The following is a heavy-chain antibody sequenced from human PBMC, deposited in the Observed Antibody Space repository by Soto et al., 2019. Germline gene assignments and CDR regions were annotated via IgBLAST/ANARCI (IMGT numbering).Heavy chain of an antibody. CDR1: GYTLTELS. CDR3: ATAPRGGKTCLRYFDWLSI. CDR2: FDPEDGET. Sequence: GASVKVSCKVSGYTLTELSMHWVRQAPGKGREWMGGFDPEDGETIYAQKFQGRVTMTEDTSTDTAYMELSSLRSEDTAVYYCATAPRGGKTCLRYFDWLSIWGQGTLVTVSS. J-gene: IGHJ4*02. D-gene: IGHD3-9*01. V-gene: IGHV1-24*01.